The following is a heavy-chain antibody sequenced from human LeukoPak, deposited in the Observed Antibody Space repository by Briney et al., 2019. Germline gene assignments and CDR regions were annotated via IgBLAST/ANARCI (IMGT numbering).Heavy chain of an antibody. CDR2: ISYDGSNK. CDR1: GFTFSSYA. D-gene: IGHD5-24*01. V-gene: IGHV3-30-3*01. J-gene: IGHJ4*02. CDR3: ARDPGPVEMATFFDY. Sequence: PGGSLRLSCAASGFTFSSYAMHWVRQAPGKGLEWVAVISYDGSNKYYADSVKGRFTISRDNSKNTLYLQMNSLRAEDTAVYCCARDPGPVEMATFFDYWGQGTLVTVSS.